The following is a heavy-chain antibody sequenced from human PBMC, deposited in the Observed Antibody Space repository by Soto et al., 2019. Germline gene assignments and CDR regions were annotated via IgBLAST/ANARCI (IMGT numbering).Heavy chain of an antibody. V-gene: IGHV3-74*01. J-gene: IGHJ4*02. D-gene: IGHD5-18*01. CDR1: GFSFNNYW. Sequence: GWSLRLSCAASGFSFNNYWMHWVRQAPGKGLVWVSLINDQGGSPSYADSVKGRFTISRDNAKNTLYLQMTSLRADDTAVYYCARDVGGYSYGPTDYWGQGNLVTVSX. CDR2: INDQGGSP. CDR3: ARDVGGYSYGPTDY.